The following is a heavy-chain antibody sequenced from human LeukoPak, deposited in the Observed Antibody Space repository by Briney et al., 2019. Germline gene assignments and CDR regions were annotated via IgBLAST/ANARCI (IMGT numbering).Heavy chain of an antibody. CDR1: GFTFSSYE. D-gene: IGHD3-3*01. CDR3: ARENDFWSEGV. Sequence: GGSLRLSCAASGFTFSSYEMIWVRQAPGKGLEWVSYISSSGSTIYYADSVKGRFTISRDNAKNSLYLQMNSLRAEDTAVYYCARENDFWSEGVWGKGTTVTVSS. J-gene: IGHJ6*04. CDR2: ISSSGSTI. V-gene: IGHV3-48*03.